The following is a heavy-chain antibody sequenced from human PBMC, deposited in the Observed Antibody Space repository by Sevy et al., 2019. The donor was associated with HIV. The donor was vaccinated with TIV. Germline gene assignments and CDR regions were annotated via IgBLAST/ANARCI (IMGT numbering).Heavy chain of an antibody. CDR1: GFTFGDYA. Sequence: GGSLRLSCTASGFTFGDYAMSWFRQAPGKGLEWVAFIRRNSHEPYGGTTEYAASVKGRFTISRDDSKSIAYLQMNSLRTEDTAVYYCTRPLATADTPEYFFDYWGQGILVTVSS. D-gene: IGHD5-12*01. V-gene: IGHV3-49*03. CDR2: IRRNSHEPYGGTT. CDR3: TRPLATADTPEYFFDY. J-gene: IGHJ4*02.